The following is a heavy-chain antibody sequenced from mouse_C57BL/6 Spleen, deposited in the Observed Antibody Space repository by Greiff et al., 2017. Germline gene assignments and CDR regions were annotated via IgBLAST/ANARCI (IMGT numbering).Heavy chain of an antibody. J-gene: IGHJ1*03. D-gene: IGHD2-3*01. CDR1: GYTFTDYN. Sequence: VQLQQSGPELVKPGASVKMSCKASGYTFTDYNMHWVKQSHGKSLEWIGYINPNNGGTRYNQKFKGKGTLTVNKSSSTAYMELRSLTSEDSAVYYCARNDGYWGWYFDVWGTGTTVTVSS. V-gene: IGHV1-22*01. CDR2: INPNNGGT. CDR3: ARNDGYWGWYFDV.